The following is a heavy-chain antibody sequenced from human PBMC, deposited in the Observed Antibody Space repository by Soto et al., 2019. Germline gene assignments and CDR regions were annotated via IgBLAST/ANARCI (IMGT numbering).Heavy chain of an antibody. Sequence: QVQLVQSGAEVKKPGSSVKVSCKASGGIFSNFAFNWMRQAPGQGLEWMGGIIPTLGTPHYAQKFLGRVTITADESTRTDYMEMSSLTVEDTAVYYCARVGLGAYDYWGQGTLVIVSS. J-gene: IGHJ4*02. CDR2: IIPTLGTP. CDR1: GGIFSNFA. V-gene: IGHV1-69*01. D-gene: IGHD6-19*01. CDR3: ARVGLGAYDY.